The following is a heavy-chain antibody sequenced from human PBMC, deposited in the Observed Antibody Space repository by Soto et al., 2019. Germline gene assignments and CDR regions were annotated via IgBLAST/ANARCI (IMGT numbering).Heavy chain of an antibody. CDR2: ISAYNGNT. CDR3: ARDLAAGTCDY. D-gene: IGHD6-13*01. Sequence: QVQLVQSGAEVRKPGASVKVSCKASGYTFTSYAISWVRQAPGQGLEWMGWISAYNGNTNYAQKLQGRVTMTTDTSTSTAHQEPRSLRSDDTAGYYCARDLAAGTCDYWGQGTLVTVSS. CDR1: GYTFTSYA. V-gene: IGHV1-18*01. J-gene: IGHJ4*02.